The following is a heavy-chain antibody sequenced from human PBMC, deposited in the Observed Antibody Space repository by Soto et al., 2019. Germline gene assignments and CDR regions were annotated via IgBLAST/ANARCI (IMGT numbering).Heavy chain of an antibody. Sequence: ASVKVSCKASGYTFINYVISWVRQAPGQGLEWMGWMNPNSGNTGYAQKFQGRVTMTRNTSISTAYMELSSLRSEDTAVYYCARRGVDIVVVVDAFWFYPWGQGTLVTVSS. V-gene: IGHV1-8*02. CDR3: ARRGVDIVVVVDAFWFYP. D-gene: IGHD2-8*02. J-gene: IGHJ5*02. CDR2: MNPNSGNT. CDR1: GYTFINYV.